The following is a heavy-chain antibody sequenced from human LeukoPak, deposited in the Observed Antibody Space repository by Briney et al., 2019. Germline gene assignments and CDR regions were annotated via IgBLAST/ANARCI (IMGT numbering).Heavy chain of an antibody. CDR1: GDSISSSY. V-gene: IGHV4-59*12. D-gene: IGHD6-13*01. CDR2: VYYTGSS. Sequence: SETLSLTCTVSGDSISSSYWSWIRQPPGKGLEWIGYVYYTGSSYYNPSLKSRATTSIDKSKNQFSLKLSSVTAADTAVYYCASRQYSSSWSRPGRWGYWGQGTLVTVSS. CDR3: ASRQYSSSWSRPGRWGY. J-gene: IGHJ4*02.